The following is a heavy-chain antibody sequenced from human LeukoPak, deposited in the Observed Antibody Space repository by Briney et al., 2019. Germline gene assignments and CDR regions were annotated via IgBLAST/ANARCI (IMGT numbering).Heavy chain of an antibody. CDR2: ISAYNGNT. V-gene: IGHV1-18*01. CDR1: GYTFTSYG. J-gene: IGHJ5*02. D-gene: IGHD2-2*01. Sequence: ASVKVSCKASGYTFTSYGISWVRQAPGQGLEWMGWISAYNGNTNYAQKLQGRVTMTTDTSTSTAYVELRSLRSDDTAVYYCARVQLGYCSSTSCYSEWFDPWGQGTLVTVSS. CDR3: ARVQLGYCSSTSCYSEWFDP.